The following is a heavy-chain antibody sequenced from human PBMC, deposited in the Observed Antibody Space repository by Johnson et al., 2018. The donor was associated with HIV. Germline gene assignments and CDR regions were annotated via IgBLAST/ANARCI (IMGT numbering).Heavy chain of an antibody. Sequence: QVQLVESGGGVVQPGRSLRLSCAASGFTFSTYGMHWVRQAPGKGLEWVAAMWYDGSNKYYADSVKGRFAISRDNAKSTLYLLMNYLTPEDTAMYYCAVGIQLWFASEGDAFDIWGQGAMVSVSS. CDR2: MWYDGSNK. J-gene: IGHJ3*02. CDR1: GFTFSTYG. CDR3: AVGIQLWFASEGDAFDI. V-gene: IGHV3-33*03. D-gene: IGHD5-18*01.